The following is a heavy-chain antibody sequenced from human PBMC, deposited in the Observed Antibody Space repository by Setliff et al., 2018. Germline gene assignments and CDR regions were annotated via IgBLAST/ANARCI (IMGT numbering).Heavy chain of an antibody. J-gene: IGHJ6*03. D-gene: IGHD3-22*01. CDR1: GYTFTNYG. CDR2: ISAYNDNT. CDR3: AREGRRYYDSSGYYYDPYYYYYMDV. Sequence: VKVSFKASGYTFTNYGISWVRQAPGQGLEWMGWISAYNDNTNYAQKVQGRVTMTTDTSTSTAYMELRSLTSDDTAVYYCAREGRRYYDSSGYYYDPYYYYYMDVWGKGTTVTVSS. V-gene: IGHV1-18*01.